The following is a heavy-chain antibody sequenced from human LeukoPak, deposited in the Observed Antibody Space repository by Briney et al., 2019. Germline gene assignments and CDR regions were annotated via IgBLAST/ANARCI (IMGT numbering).Heavy chain of an antibody. CDR2: IIPILGIA. CDR3: ARAGSGSDDLNY. CDR1: GYTFTSYG. J-gene: IGHJ4*02. V-gene: IGHV1-69*04. Sequence: ASVKVSCKASGYTFTSYGISWVRQAPGQGLEWMGRIIPILGIANYAQKFQGRVTITADKSTSTAYMELSSLRSEDTAVYYCARAGSGSDDLNYWGQGTLVTVSS. D-gene: IGHD3-10*01.